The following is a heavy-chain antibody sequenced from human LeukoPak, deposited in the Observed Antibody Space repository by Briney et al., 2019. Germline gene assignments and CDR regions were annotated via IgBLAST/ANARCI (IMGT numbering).Heavy chain of an antibody. D-gene: IGHD2-21*02. V-gene: IGHV4-34*01. CDR2: INHSGST. Sequence: PSETLSLTCAVYGGSFSGYYWSWIRQPPGKGLEWIGEINHSGSTNYNPSLKSRVTISLDTSKSQFSLKLSSVTAADTAVYYCARGVTDPNWGQGTLVTVSS. CDR3: ARGVTDPN. J-gene: IGHJ4*02. CDR1: GGSFSGYY.